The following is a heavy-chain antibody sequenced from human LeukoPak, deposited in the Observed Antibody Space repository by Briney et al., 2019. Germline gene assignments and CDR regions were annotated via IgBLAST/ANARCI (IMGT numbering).Heavy chain of an antibody. CDR3: ARETHIVVVPAAPYYYYYGMDV. J-gene: IGHJ6*02. CDR1: GYTFTSYG. V-gene: IGHV1-18*01. CDR2: ISAYNGNT. Sequence: ASVKVSCKASGYTFTSYGISWVRQAPGQGPEWMGWISAYNGNTKYAQKLQGRVTMTTDTSTSTAYMELRSLRSDDTAVYYCARETHIVVVPAAPYYYYYGMDVWGQGTTVTVSS. D-gene: IGHD2-2*01.